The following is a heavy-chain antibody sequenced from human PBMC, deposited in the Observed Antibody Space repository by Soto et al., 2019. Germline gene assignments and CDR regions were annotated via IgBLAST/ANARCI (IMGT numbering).Heavy chain of an antibody. CDR1: GFTFSSYW. J-gene: IGHJ4*02. D-gene: IGHD3-10*01. V-gene: IGHV3-7*01. CDR2: IKQDGSEK. CDR3: ARDGGDLYYYGSGSYPD. Sequence: EVQLVESGGGLVQPGGSLRLSCAASGFTFSSYWMSWVRQAPGKGLEWVANIKQDGSEKYYVDSVKGRFTISRDNAKNSLYLQMNSLRAEDTAVYYCARDGGDLYYYGSGSYPDWGQGTLVTVSS.